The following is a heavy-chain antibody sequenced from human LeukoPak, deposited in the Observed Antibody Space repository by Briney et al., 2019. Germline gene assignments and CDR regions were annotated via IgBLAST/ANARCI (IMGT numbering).Heavy chain of an antibody. J-gene: IGHJ3*01. Sequence: PGGSLRLSCAASGFTFSTYAMTWVRQAPGKGLEWVATINYNGANTYYVDSVKGRFTISRDNSQNTLHLRMNRLRAEDTAVYFCAKDQGYGSGRAFDLWGQGTMVTVSS. CDR1: GFTFSTYA. CDR2: INYNGANT. CDR3: AKDQGYGSGRAFDL. V-gene: IGHV3-23*01. D-gene: IGHD6-19*01.